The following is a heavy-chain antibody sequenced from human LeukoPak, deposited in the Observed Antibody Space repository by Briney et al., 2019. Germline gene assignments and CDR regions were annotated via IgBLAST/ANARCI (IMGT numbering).Heavy chain of an antibody. CDR1: GGSFSGYY. D-gene: IGHD3-22*01. Sequence: SETLSLTCAVYGGSFSGYYWSWIRQPPGKGREWIGEINHSGSTNYNPSLKSRVTISVDTSKNQFSLKLSSVTAADTAVYYCARLVTMIVKTLNWFDPWGQGTLVTVSS. V-gene: IGHV4-34*01. CDR3: ARLVTMIVKTLNWFDP. CDR2: INHSGST. J-gene: IGHJ5*02.